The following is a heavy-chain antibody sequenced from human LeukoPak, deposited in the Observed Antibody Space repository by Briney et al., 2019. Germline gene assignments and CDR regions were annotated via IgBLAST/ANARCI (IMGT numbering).Heavy chain of an antibody. CDR3: ARSARTSHFHTIDY. V-gene: IGHV4-59*08. Sequence: SETLSLTCTVSGGSISSYYWSWIRQPPGKGLEWTGYIYYSGSTNYNPSLKSRVTISVDTSKNQFSLKLSSVTAADTAVYYCARSARTSHFHTIDYWGQGTLVTVSS. CDR2: IYYSGST. CDR1: GGSISSYY. J-gene: IGHJ4*02. D-gene: IGHD2-2*01.